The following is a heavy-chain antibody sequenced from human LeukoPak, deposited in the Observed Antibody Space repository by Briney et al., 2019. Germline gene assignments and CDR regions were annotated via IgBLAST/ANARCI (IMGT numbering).Heavy chain of an antibody. CDR1: GFSFRDFW. Sequence: GGSLRLSCAASGFSFRDFWMTWVRQAPGKGLEWVANINQGGNLKYYVDSVKGRFTISRDNAKNSLYLQMNSLRAEDTAVYYCARDRWELLRDYWGQGTLVTVSS. J-gene: IGHJ4*02. V-gene: IGHV3-7*01. D-gene: IGHD1-26*01. CDR3: ARDRWELLRDY. CDR2: INQGGNLK.